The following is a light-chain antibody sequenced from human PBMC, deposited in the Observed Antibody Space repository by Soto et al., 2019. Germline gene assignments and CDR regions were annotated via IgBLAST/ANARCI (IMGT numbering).Light chain of an antibody. Sequence: QSVLTQPPSVSRAPGQRVTISCTATRSNILSDYGVHWYRQVPGTAPKLLIFGNSNRPSGVPDRFSGSNSGTSASLAITGLLTEDDADYYCQSYDRSLSGYAFGTGTKLTVL. J-gene: IGLJ1*01. CDR2: GNS. CDR1: RSNILSDYG. CDR3: QSYDRSLSGYA. V-gene: IGLV1-40*01.